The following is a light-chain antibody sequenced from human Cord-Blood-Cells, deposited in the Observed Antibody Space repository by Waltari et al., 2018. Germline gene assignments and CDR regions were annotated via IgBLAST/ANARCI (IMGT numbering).Light chain of an antibody. CDR1: SSDVGSYNL. CDR2: EGK. V-gene: IGLV2-23*01. CDR3: CSYAGSWV. J-gene: IGLJ3*02. Sequence: QSALTQPASVSGSPGQSITISCTGTSSDVGSYNLFSWYQQHPGKAPTLMIYEGKKRPSGVSNRFSDSNSDNTASLTIAVPQAEDEADYCYCSYAGSWVFGGGTKLTVL.